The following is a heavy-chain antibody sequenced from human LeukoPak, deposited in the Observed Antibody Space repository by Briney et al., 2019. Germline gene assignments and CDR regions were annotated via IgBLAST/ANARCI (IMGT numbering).Heavy chain of an antibody. D-gene: IGHD3-3*01. CDR2: ISSSSYI. J-gene: IGHJ4*02. Sequence: PGGSLRLSCAASGFTFSSYSMNWVRQAPGKGLEWVSSISSSSYIYYADSVKGRFTISRDNAKNSLYLQMNSLRAEDTAVYYCARDLLGPASGLDYWGQGTLVTVSS. CDR1: GFTFSSYS. V-gene: IGHV3-21*01. CDR3: ARDLLGPASGLDY.